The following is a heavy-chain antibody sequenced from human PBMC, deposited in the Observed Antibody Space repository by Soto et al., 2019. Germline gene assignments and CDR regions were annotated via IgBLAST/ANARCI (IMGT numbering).Heavy chain of an antibody. CDR2: ISGSGGST. V-gene: IGHV3-23*01. CDR1: GFTFSSYA. D-gene: IGHD2-2*01. Sequence: PGGSLRLSCAASGFTFSSYAMSWVRQAPGKGLEWVSAISGSGGSTYYADSVKGRFTISRDNSKNTLYLQMNSLRAEDTAVYYCAKPYIVVVPAATRIDVWGQGTTVTVSS. CDR3: AKPYIVVVPAATRIDV. J-gene: IGHJ6*02.